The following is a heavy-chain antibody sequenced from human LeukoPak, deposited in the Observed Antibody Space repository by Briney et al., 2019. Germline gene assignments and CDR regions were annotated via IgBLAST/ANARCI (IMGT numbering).Heavy chain of an antibody. V-gene: IGHV3-21*01. CDR3: ARDLAYYYDRNYD. CDR2: IDSSSYNI. D-gene: IGHD3-22*01. J-gene: IGHJ4*02. Sequence: GGSLRLSCAASGFTFSIYSMNWIRQAPGKGLEWVSSIDSSSYNIYYADSVKGRFTISRDNAQSSVFLQMNSLRAEDTAVYYCARDLAYYYDRNYDWGQGTLVTVSS. CDR1: GFTFSIYS.